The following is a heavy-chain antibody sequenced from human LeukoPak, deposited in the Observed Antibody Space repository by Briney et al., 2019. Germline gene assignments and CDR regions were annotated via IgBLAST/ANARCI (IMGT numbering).Heavy chain of an antibody. D-gene: IGHD6-19*01. J-gene: IGHJ4*02. CDR1: GFTFSSYA. Sequence: GGSLRLSCAASGFTFSSYAMHWVRQAPGKGLEWVAVISYDGSNKHNADSVKGRFTISRDNSKNTFYLQMNSLRAEDTAVYYCARTPSSGWDYFDYWGQGTLVTVSS. V-gene: IGHV3-30-3*01. CDR3: ARTPSSGWDYFDY. CDR2: ISYDGSNK.